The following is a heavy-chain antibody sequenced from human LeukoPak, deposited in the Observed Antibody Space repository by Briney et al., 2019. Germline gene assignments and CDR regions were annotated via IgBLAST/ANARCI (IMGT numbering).Heavy chain of an antibody. V-gene: IGHV1-2*02. CDR1: GYTFTSYY. CDR2: INPNSGGT. D-gene: IGHD1-26*01. J-gene: IGHJ5*02. Sequence: ASVKVSCKASGYTFTSYYMHWVRQAPGQGLEWMGWINPNSGGTNYAQKFQGRVPMTRDTSISTAYMELSRLRSADTAVYYCARLEYSGSSLPPFDPWGQGTLVTVSS. CDR3: ARLEYSGSSLPPFDP.